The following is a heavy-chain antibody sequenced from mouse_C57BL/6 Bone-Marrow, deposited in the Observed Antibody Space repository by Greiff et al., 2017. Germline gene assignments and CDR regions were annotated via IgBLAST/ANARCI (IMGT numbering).Heavy chain of an antibody. D-gene: IGHD2-4*01. J-gene: IGHJ3*01. CDR2: INPGSGGT. CDR3: ATDYDYDGAY. CDR1: GYAFTNYL. Sequence: VQLQQSGAELVRPGTSVKVSCKASGYAFTNYLIEWVKQRPGQGLEWIGVINPGSGGTNYNEKFKGKATLTADKSSSTAYMQLSSLTSEDSAVYFCATDYDYDGAYWGQGTPVTVSA. V-gene: IGHV1-54*01.